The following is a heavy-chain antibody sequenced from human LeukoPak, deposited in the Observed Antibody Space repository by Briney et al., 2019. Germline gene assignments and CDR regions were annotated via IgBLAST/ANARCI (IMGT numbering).Heavy chain of an antibody. CDR3: ARLSSDGSYYYYYYMDV. D-gene: IGHD6-25*01. CDR2: IYHSGST. V-gene: IGHV4-38-2*01. CDR1: GYSISSGYY. Sequence: KSSETLSLTCAVSGYSISSGYYWGWIRQPPGKGLEWIGSIYHSGSTYYNPSLKSRVTISVDTSKNQFSLKLSSVTAADTAVCYCARLSSDGSYYYYYYMDVWGKGTTVTVSS. J-gene: IGHJ6*03.